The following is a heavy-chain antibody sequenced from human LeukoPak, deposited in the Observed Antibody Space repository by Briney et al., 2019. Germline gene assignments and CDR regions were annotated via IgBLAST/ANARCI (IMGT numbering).Heavy chain of an antibody. CDR1: GFTFSNAW. Sequence: GGSLRLSCAASGFTFSNAWMSWVRQAPGKGLVWVSRIDTDGSSATYADSVKGRFTISRDNAKNTVYLQMNSLRVEDTGVYSCASALTTVTPHFHYWGQGTLVTVSS. CDR2: IDTDGSSA. V-gene: IGHV3-74*01. D-gene: IGHD4-17*01. CDR3: ASALTTVTPHFHY. J-gene: IGHJ4*02.